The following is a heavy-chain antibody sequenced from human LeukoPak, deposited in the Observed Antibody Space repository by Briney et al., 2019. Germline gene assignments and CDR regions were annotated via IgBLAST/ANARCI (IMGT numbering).Heavy chain of an antibody. D-gene: IGHD3-10*01. CDR1: GGSFSGYY. V-gene: IGHV4-34*01. J-gene: IGHJ3*02. Sequence: SETLSLTCAVYGGSFSGYYWSWIRQPPGKGLEGIGEINHSGSTNYNPSLKSRVTISVDTSKNQFSLKLSSVTAADTAVYYCARSDGYGLVDIWGQGTMVTVSS. CDR3: ARSDGYGLVDI. CDR2: INHSGST.